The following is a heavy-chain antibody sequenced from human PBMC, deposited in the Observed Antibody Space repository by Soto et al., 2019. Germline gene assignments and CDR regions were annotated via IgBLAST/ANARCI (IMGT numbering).Heavy chain of an antibody. Sequence: GGSLRLSCAASGFTFSNAWMSWVRQAPGKGLEWVGRIKSKTDGGTTDYAAPVKGRFTISRDDSKNTLYLQMNSLKTEDTAVYYCTPPPRYCSSTSCYGRNAFDIWGQGTMVTVSS. CDR2: IKSKTDGGTT. D-gene: IGHD2-2*01. V-gene: IGHV3-15*01. J-gene: IGHJ3*02. CDR1: GFTFSNAW. CDR3: TPPPRYCSSTSCYGRNAFDI.